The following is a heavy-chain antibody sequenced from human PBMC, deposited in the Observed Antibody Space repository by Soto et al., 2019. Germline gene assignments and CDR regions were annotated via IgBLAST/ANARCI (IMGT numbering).Heavy chain of an antibody. CDR1: GGSFSRYY. D-gene: IGHD3-16*02. V-gene: IGHV4-34*01. CDR3: ARGRDYDYVWGSYRYDLDY. CDR2: INHSGST. J-gene: IGHJ4*02. Sequence: PSETLSLTCAVYGGSFSRYYWNWIRQPPGEGLEWIGEINHSGSTNYNPSLRSRVTISADTSKNQFSLKLSSVTAADTAVYYCARGRDYDYVWGSYRYDLDYWGQGTLVTVSS.